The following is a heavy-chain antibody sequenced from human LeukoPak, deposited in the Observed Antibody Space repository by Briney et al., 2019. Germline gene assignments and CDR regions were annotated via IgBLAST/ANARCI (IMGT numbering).Heavy chain of an antibody. CDR2: INHRGTT. D-gene: IGHD6-13*01. Sequence: SETLSLTCSVYGGSFSDYHWSWVRQSPQKGLEWIGKINHRGTTNYNPSLKSRVTISADASKKYFSLKLSSVTAADMAVYYCARGSAGLGYTPSDGLDVWDEGTTVTVSP. V-gene: IGHV4-34*01. CDR1: GGSFSDYH. CDR3: ARGSAGLGYTPSDGLDV. J-gene: IGHJ6*04.